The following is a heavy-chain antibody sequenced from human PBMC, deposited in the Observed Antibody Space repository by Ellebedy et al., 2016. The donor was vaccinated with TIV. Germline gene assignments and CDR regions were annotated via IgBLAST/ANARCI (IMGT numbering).Heavy chain of an antibody. D-gene: IGHD1-14*01. CDR3: ATDEIPYNQDWVY. Sequence: GESLKISCVASGASLTKAWMTWVRQAPGKGLEWVGRINSKNDGETTAYAAPVKGRFTISRDDSKSTVYLEMNSLKIEDTALYYCATDEIPYNQDWVYWGPGTLVTVSS. J-gene: IGHJ4*02. CDR1: GASLTKAW. CDR2: INSKNDGETT. V-gene: IGHV3-15*01.